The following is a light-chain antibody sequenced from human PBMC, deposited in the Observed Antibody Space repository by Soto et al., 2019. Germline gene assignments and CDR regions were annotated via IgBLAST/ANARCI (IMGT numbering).Light chain of an antibody. Sequence: QSVLTQPPSASGSPGQSVTISCTGTSSDVGGYQYVSWYQQHPGKAPKLMIYEVNKRPSGVPDRFSGSKSGSTASLTVSGLQPEDEADYYCCSFAGSSTYVFGTGTKLTVL. J-gene: IGLJ1*01. CDR1: SSDVGGYQY. CDR3: CSFAGSSTYV. V-gene: IGLV2-8*01. CDR2: EVN.